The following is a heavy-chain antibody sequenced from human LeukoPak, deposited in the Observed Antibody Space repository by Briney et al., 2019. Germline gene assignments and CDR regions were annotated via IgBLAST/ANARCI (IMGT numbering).Heavy chain of an antibody. CDR3: AKDDFDILTGYYSPPWFDP. V-gene: IGHV3-30*18. D-gene: IGHD3-9*01. CDR1: GFNFSSSG. CDR2: TSYDGSNK. Sequence: GGSLRLSCAASGFNFSSSGMHWVRQAPGKGLEWVAVTSYDGSNKNYAESVKGRFTVSRDNSKHTLYLQMNSLRVDDTAVYYCAKDDFDILTGYYSPPWFDPWGQGTLVTVSS. J-gene: IGHJ5*02.